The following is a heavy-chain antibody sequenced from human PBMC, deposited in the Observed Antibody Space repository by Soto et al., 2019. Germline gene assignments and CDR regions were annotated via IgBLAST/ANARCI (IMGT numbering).Heavy chain of an antibody. D-gene: IGHD1-26*01. CDR1: GYCFTDYY. Sequence: ASVKVSCKALGYCFTDYYLHWVRQAPGQGLEWMGWITPNSGGINYAQKFQGRVTMTRDTSISTVYMHLSRLRSDDTAVYYCARVGLLVGAWYFFDYWGQGTLVTVSS. CDR2: ITPNSGGI. J-gene: IGHJ4*02. CDR3: ARVGLLVGAWYFFDY. V-gene: IGHV1-2*02.